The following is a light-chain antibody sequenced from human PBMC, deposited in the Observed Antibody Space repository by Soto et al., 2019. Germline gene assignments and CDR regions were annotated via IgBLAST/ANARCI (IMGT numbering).Light chain of an antibody. CDR1: QSISNW. V-gene: IGKV1-5*03. CDR3: QNYNSAPPT. Sequence: DIQMTQAPSTLSASVGDRVTITCRASQSISNWLALYQQKPGKAPKLLIYKASSLESGVPSRFSGSGSGTEFTLTISSLQPEDVATYYCQNYNSAPPTFGQGTKVDIK. J-gene: IGKJ1*01. CDR2: KAS.